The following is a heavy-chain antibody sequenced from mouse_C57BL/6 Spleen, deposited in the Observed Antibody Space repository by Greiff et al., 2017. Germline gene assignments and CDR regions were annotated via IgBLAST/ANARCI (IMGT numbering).Heavy chain of an antibody. CDR2: IYPGSGST. Sequence: QVQLQQPGAELVKPGASVKMSCKASGYTFTSYWITWVKQRPGQGLEWIGDIYPGSGSTNYNEKFKSKATLTVDTSSSTAYMQLSSLTSEDSAVYYCARGSFYYGSSYHYFDYWGQGTTLTVSS. V-gene: IGHV1-55*01. CDR3: ARGSFYYGSSYHYFDY. J-gene: IGHJ2*01. CDR1: GYTFTSYW. D-gene: IGHD1-1*01.